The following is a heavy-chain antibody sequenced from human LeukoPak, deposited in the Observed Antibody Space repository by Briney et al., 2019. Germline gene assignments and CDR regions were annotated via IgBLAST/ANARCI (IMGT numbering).Heavy chain of an antibody. CDR1: GYTFTSYA. J-gene: IGHJ5*02. CDR2: INAGNGNT. D-gene: IGHD6-13*01. V-gene: IGHV1-3*01. Sequence: GASVKVSCKASGYTFTSYAMHWVRQAPGQRLEWMGWINAGNGNTKYSQKFQGRVTITRDTSASTAYMELSSLRSEDTAVYYCARGVISRRTKPSSSQNGDWFDPWGQGTLVTVSS. CDR3: ARGVISRRTKPSSSQNGDWFDP.